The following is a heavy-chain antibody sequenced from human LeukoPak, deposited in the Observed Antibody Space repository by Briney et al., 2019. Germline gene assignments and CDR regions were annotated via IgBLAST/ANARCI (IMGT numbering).Heavy chain of an antibody. D-gene: IGHD2-2*01. CDR1: GFTFSSYG. CDR2: IRYDGSNK. Sequence: GGSLRLSCAASGFTFSSYGMHWVRQAPGKGLEWVAFIRYDGSNKYYADSVKGRFTISRDNSKNTLYLQMNSLRAEDTAVYYCAKDGVDCSSTSCPPYYYYYYMDVWGKGTTVTVSS. V-gene: IGHV3-30*02. J-gene: IGHJ6*03. CDR3: AKDGVDCSSTSCPPYYYYYYMDV.